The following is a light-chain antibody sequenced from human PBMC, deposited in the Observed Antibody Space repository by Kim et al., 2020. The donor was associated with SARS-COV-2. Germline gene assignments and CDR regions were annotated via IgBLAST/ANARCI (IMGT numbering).Light chain of an antibody. CDR1: QSLVHSDGNTY. CDR3: MQGTHWPPWT. Sequence: DVVMTQSPLSLPVTLGQPASISCRSSQSLVHSDGNTYLNWFQQRPGQSPRRLIYKVSNRDSGVPDRFSGSGSGTDFTLKISRVEAEDVGVYYCMQGTHWPPWTFGQGTKVDNQT. CDR2: KVS. V-gene: IGKV2-30*02. J-gene: IGKJ1*01.